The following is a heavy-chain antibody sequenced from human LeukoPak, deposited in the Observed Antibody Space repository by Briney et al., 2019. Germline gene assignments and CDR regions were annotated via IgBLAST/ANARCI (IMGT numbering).Heavy chain of an antibody. D-gene: IGHD6-13*01. Sequence: SSETLSLTCAVYGGSFSGYYWGWIRQPPGKGLEWIGEINHSGSTNYNPSLKSRVTISVDTSKNQFSLKLSSVTAADTAVYYCARFRYSSSQAYYYYYYMDVWGKGTTVTVSS. J-gene: IGHJ6*03. V-gene: IGHV4-34*01. CDR1: GGSFSGYY. CDR3: ARFRYSSSQAYYYYYYMDV. CDR2: INHSGST.